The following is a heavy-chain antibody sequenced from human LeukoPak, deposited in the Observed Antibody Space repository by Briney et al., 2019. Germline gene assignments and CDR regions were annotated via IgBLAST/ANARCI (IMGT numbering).Heavy chain of an antibody. Sequence: GGSLRLSCSASGFTFSSYWMSWVRQAPGKGLEWVANIKQDGSEKYYVDSVKGRFTISRDNAKNSLYLQMNSLRAEDTAVYYCARFRVETTVTMFDYWGQGTLVTVSS. V-gene: IGHV3-7*01. CDR2: IKQDGSEK. CDR1: GFTFSSYW. D-gene: IGHD4-17*01. J-gene: IGHJ4*02. CDR3: ARFRVETTVTMFDY.